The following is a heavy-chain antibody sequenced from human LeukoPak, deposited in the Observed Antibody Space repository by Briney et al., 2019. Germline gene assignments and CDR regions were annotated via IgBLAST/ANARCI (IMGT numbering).Heavy chain of an antibody. CDR2: IKSKTEGGTT. CDR1: GFTFSNAW. Sequence: GGSLRLSCAASGFTFSNAWMSWVRQAPGKGLEWVGRIKSKTEGGTTDYAAPVKGRFTISRDDSKNTLYLQMNSLKTEDTAVYYCTTEDFWYSSSWYGGDYWGQGTLVTVSS. D-gene: IGHD6-13*01. V-gene: IGHV3-15*01. CDR3: TTEDFWYSSSWYGGDY. J-gene: IGHJ4*02.